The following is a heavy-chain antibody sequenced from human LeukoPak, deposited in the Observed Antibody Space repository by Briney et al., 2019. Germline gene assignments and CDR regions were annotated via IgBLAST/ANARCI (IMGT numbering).Heavy chain of an antibody. Sequence: SETLSLTCTVSGGFISSSSYYWGWIRQPPGKGLEWIGNIYYSGTTYYNPSLKSRVTISVDTSKNQFSLKLTSVTAADTAVYYCARQLGSGWRHFDYWGQGTLVTVSS. J-gene: IGHJ4*02. V-gene: IGHV4-39*01. CDR3: ARQLGSGWRHFDY. CDR2: IYYSGTT. CDR1: GGFISSSSYY. D-gene: IGHD6-19*01.